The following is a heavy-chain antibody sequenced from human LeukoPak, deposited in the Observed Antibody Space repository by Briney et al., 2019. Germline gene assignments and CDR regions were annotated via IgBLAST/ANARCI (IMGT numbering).Heavy chain of an antibody. CDR3: ARAKWELSPFDS. Sequence: SETLSLTCSVSGGSISSYYWSWIRQPPGKGLEWIGYIYYSGNINYNPSLKSRVTISVDTSKNQFSLKLSSVTAADTAVYYRARAKWELSPFDSWGQGTLVTVSS. D-gene: IGHD1-26*01. V-gene: IGHV4-59*01. CDR2: IYYSGNI. J-gene: IGHJ4*02. CDR1: GGSISSYY.